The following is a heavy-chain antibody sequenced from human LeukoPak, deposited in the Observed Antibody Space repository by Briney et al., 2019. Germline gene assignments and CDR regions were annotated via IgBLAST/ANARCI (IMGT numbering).Heavy chain of an antibody. J-gene: IGHJ3*02. Sequence: SETLSPTCAVSGYSISSGYYWGWIRLPPGKGLEWIGSISHSGTTYYNPSLKSRVTISLDTSKNQFSLKLSSVTAADTAVYYCARPTSGWFTDAFDIWGQGTMVTVSS. CDR1: GYSISSGYY. CDR3: ARPTSGWFTDAFDI. V-gene: IGHV4-38-2*01. CDR2: ISHSGTT. D-gene: IGHD6-19*01.